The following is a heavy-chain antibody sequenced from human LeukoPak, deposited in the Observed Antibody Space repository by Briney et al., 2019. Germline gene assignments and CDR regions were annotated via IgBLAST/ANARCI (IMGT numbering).Heavy chain of an antibody. V-gene: IGHV3-23*01. Sequence: PGGSLRLSCAASGFTFSSSAMSWVRQAPGKGLEWASSISGSGSGGSTYYADSVKGRFTIFRDNSKNTLYLQMNSLIAEDTAVYYCAKNYGSGSSLKYYYYMDVWGKGTTVTVSS. CDR2: ISGSGSGGST. D-gene: IGHD3-10*01. J-gene: IGHJ6*03. CDR1: GFTFSSSA. CDR3: AKNYGSGSSLKYYYYMDV.